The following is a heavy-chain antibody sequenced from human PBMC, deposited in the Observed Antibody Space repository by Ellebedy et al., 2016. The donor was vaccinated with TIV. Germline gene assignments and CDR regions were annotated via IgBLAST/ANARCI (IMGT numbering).Heavy chain of an antibody. Sequence: SQTLSLTCVIFGDSVSSNSAAWNWLRQSPSRGLEWLGRTYYRSRWSNDYAVSVKGRITVNPDTSKNRFSLQLNSMTPEDTAVYYCARDGPSYYCDSWGQGILVTVSS. CDR3: ARDGPSYYCDS. D-gene: IGHD7-27*01. V-gene: IGHV6-1*01. CDR1: GDSVSSNSAA. CDR2: TYYRSRWSN. J-gene: IGHJ4*02.